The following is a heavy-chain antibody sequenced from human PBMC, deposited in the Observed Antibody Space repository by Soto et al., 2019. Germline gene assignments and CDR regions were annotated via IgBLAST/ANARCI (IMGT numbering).Heavy chain of an antibody. J-gene: IGHJ4*02. CDR1: DDSIKSGGYY. Sequence: PSETLSLTCTVSDDSIKSGGYYWSWIRQHPGKGLEWISFIYNSGTTYYNPSLKSRVLTSIDKSQNQFSLKVSSVTAADTAVYFCARGLVVMLSGTEDVINSHFDSWGQGALVTVSS. CDR2: IYNSGTT. CDR3: ARGLVVMLSGTEDVINSHFDS. D-gene: IGHD6-13*01. V-gene: IGHV4-31*03.